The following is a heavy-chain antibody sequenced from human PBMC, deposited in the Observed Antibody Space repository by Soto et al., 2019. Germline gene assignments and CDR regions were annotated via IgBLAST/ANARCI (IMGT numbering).Heavy chain of an antibody. CDR2: IYYSGSI. D-gene: IGHD6-19*01. CDR3: ARQSSGWYNWFDP. CDR1: GCSRSRSSYY. J-gene: IGHJ5*02. V-gene: IGHV4-39*01. Sequence: SETLSLTCSFSGCSRSRSSYYLGWIRQPPGKGLEWIGSIYYSGSIYYNPSLKSRVTISVDTSKNQFSLKLSSVTAAETAVYYCARQSSGWYNWFDPWGQGTLVTSPQ.